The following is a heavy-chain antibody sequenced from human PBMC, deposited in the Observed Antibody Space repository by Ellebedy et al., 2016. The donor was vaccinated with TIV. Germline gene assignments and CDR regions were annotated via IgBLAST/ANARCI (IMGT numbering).Heavy chain of an antibody. CDR3: ARDCSSTSCYRYYYYGMDV. CDR2: ISAYNGNT. CDR1: SYTFTSYG. J-gene: IGHJ6*02. V-gene: IGHV1-18*01. D-gene: IGHD2-2*01. Sequence: ASVKVSXKASSYTFTSYGISWVRQAPGQGLEWMGWISAYNGNTNYAQKLQGRVTMTTDTSTSTAYMELRSLRSDDTAVYYCARDCSSTSCYRYYYYGMDVWGQGTTVTVSS.